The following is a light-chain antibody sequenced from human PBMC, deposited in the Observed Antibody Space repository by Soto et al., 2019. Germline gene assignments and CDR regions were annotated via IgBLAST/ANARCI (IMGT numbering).Light chain of an antibody. CDR3: QSYDSSLSGVV. J-gene: IGLJ2*01. CDR2: GNN. CDR1: SSNIGAGYD. Sequence: QLVLTQPPSVSGAPGQRVTISCTGSSSNIGAGYDVHWYQQVPGRAPKLLIYGNNNRPSGVPDRFSGSKSGTSASLAITGLQAEDEGDYHCQSYDSSLSGVVFGGGTKLTVL. V-gene: IGLV1-40*01.